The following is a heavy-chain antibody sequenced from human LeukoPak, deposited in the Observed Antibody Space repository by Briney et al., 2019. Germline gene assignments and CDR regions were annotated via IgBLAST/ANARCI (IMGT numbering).Heavy chain of an antibody. CDR1: GGSISYRY. D-gene: IGHD1-26*01. V-gene: IGHV4-59*11. Sequence: SETLSLTCAVSGGSISYRYWSWIRQPPGQGLEWIGNAYYSGSTKYNPSLKSRVTISVDTSKNELSLRLSSVTAADTAMYYCAREKYGGSNDYWGQGILVTVSS. CDR3: AREKYGGSNDY. CDR2: AYYSGST. J-gene: IGHJ4*02.